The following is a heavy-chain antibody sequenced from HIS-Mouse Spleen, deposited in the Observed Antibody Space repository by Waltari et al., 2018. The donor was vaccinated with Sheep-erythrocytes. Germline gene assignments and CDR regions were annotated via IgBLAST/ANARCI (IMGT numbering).Heavy chain of an antibody. V-gene: IGHV3-30-3*01. CDR1: GFTFSSYA. Sequence: QVQLVESGGGVVQPGRSLRLSCAASGFTFSSYAMHWVRQAPGKGWGGWAVISYDGSKKYYAESVKGRFTISRDNSKNTLYLQMNSLRAEDTAVYYCARESLGYSNFDYWGQGTLVTVSS. J-gene: IGHJ4*02. CDR3: ARESLGYSNFDY. D-gene: IGHD4-4*01. CDR2: ISYDGSKK.